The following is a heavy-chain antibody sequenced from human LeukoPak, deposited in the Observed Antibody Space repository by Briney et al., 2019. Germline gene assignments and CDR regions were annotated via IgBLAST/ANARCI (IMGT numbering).Heavy chain of an antibody. V-gene: IGHV3-21*04. Sequence: GGSLRLSCAASGFTFSSYSMNWVRQAPGKGLEWVSSITTSSSYIYYADSVRGRFTISRDNAKNSLYLQMNSLRAEDTAVYYCARVLRYCSGGNCYSGGLGYMDVWGKGTTVTISS. CDR1: GFTFSSYS. CDR3: ARVLRYCSGGNCYSGGLGYMDV. J-gene: IGHJ6*03. CDR2: ITTSSSYI. D-gene: IGHD2-15*01.